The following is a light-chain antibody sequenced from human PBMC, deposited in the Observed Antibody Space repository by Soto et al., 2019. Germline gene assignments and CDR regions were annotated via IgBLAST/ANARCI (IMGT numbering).Light chain of an antibody. CDR2: DAS. CDR3: QQRSNWPPT. V-gene: IGKV3-11*01. CDR1: QSVSSY. J-gene: IGKJ1*01. Sequence: EIVLTQSPATLSLSPGERPTLSCRASQSVSSYLAWYQQKPGQAPRLLIYDASNTATGIPARFSGSGSGTDFTPTISSLDPEDFAVYYCQQRSNWPPTFGQGTKVEIK.